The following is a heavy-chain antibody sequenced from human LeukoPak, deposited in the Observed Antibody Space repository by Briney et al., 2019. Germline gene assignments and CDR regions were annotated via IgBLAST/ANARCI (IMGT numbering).Heavy chain of an antibody. J-gene: IGHJ4*02. D-gene: IGHD3-3*01. CDR3: ASWAGNTQSDSWSGPFDY. CDR2: ISAGGRTT. Sequence: GSLRPSCAVSGLTFSNLKMNRVRQAPGKGLEWVSYISAGGRTTFYADSVTGRFTISRDNAKNSLYLQMSSLRVEDTAVYYCASWAGNTQSDSWSGPFDYWGQGSLVTVSS. V-gene: IGHV3-48*03. CDR1: GLTFSNLK.